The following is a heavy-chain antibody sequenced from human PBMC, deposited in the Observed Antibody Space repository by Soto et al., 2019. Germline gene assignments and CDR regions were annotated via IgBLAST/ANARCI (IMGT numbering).Heavy chain of an antibody. CDR2: IYYSGST. V-gene: IGHV4-39*01. Sequence: PSETLSLTCTVSGGSISSSSYYWGWIRQPPGKGLEWIGSIYYSGSTYYNPSLKSRVTISVDTSKNQFSLKLSSVTAADTAVYYCARASGSYYYYYGMDVWGQGTTVTVSS. D-gene: IGHD1-26*01. J-gene: IGHJ6*02. CDR1: GGSISSSSYY. CDR3: ARASGSYYYYYGMDV.